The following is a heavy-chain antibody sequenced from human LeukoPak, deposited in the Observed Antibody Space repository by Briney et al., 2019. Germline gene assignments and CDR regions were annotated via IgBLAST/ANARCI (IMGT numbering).Heavy chain of an antibody. CDR2: VYYTGTT. V-gene: IGHV4-59*01. CDR3: AKMLWRRTFDP. J-gene: IGHJ5*02. D-gene: IGHD1-14*01. CDR1: GGSISSFY. Sequence: SETLSLTCTVFGGSISSFYWSWVRQPPGKGLEWIGYVYYTGTTNYNPSLKSRVTISVDMSKNQFSLKLDSVTAADTAVYYCAKMLWRRTFDPWGQGTLVTVS.